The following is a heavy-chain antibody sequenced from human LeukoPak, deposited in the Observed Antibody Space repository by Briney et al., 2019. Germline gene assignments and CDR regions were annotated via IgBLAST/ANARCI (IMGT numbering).Heavy chain of an antibody. CDR3: AKDLSSAITSALVLDV. J-gene: IGHJ6*02. V-gene: IGHV3-9*01. D-gene: IGHD3-22*01. CDR1: GFTFDDYA. CDR2: ITWNRDNI. Sequence: GGSLRLSCTVSGFTFDDYAMHRVRHTPGKGLEWVAGITWNRDNIGYGDSVKGRFTISRDNVKNVLYLQMNSLRPEDTALYYCAKDLSSAITSALVLDVWGQGTTVIVS.